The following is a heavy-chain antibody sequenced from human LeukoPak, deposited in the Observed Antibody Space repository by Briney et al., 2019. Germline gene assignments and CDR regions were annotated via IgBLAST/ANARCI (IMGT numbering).Heavy chain of an antibody. CDR1: GYTFTSYD. Sequence: ASVKVSCKASGYTFTSYDINWVRQATGQGLEWMGWMNPNSGNTGYAQKFQGRVTMTRNTSISTAYMELSSLRSEDTAVYYCARGRYSSGWYRLDGDYWGQGTLVTVSS. D-gene: IGHD6-19*01. CDR3: ARGRYSSGWYRLDGDY. CDR2: MNPNSGNT. V-gene: IGHV1-8*01. J-gene: IGHJ4*02.